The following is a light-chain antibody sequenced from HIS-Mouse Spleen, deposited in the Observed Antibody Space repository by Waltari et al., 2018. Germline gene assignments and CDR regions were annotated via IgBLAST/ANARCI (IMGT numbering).Light chain of an antibody. J-gene: IGLJ1*01. CDR3: GTWDSSLSAYV. Sequence: SVLTQPPSVSAAPGQNVTSSCSGSRPNIGNNYVTLYQQLPGTAPKLLVYDNNKRPSGIPDRFSGSKSGTSATLGITGLQTGDEADYYCGTWDSSLSAYVFGTGTKVTVL. CDR2: DNN. V-gene: IGLV1-51*01. CDR1: RPNIGNNY.